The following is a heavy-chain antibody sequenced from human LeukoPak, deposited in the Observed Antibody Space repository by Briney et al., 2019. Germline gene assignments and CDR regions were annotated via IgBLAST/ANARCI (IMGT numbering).Heavy chain of an antibody. CDR1: GFTVSSNY. Sequence: GGSLRLSCAASGFTVSSNYMSWVRQAPGKGLEWVSVIYSGGSTYYADSVKGRFTISRDNSKNTLYLQINSLRAEDTAVYYCARSNTCLYAVGYYYYYMDVWGKGTTVTISS. CDR3: ARSNTCLYAVGYYYYYMDV. V-gene: IGHV3-66*01. CDR2: IYSGGST. J-gene: IGHJ6*03. D-gene: IGHD2/OR15-2a*01.